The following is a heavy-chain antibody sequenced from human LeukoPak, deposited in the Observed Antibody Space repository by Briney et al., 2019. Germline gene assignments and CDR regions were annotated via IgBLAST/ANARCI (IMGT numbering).Heavy chain of an antibody. CDR3: ARDGGKSGYGGAFDI. J-gene: IGHJ3*02. CDR2: IYSGGST. CDR1: GFTVSSNY. V-gene: IGHV3-53*01. D-gene: IGHD3-3*01. Sequence: GGSLRLSCAASGFTVSSNYMSWVRQAPGKGLEWVSVIYSGGSTYYADSVKGRFTISRDNSKNTLYLQMNSLRAEDTAVYYCARDGGKSGYGGAFDIWGQGTMVTVSS.